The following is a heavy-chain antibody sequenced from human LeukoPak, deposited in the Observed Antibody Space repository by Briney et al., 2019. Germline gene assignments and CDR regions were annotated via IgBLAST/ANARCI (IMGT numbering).Heavy chain of an antibody. D-gene: IGHD3-22*01. V-gene: IGHV4-59*01. J-gene: IGHJ5*02. Sequence: PSETLSLTCAVYGGSISSYYWSWIRQPPGKGLEWIGYIYYSGSTNYNPSLKSRVTISVDTSKNQFSLKLSSVTAADTAVYYCARVGLASSMIVATFDPWGQGTLVTVSS. CDR2: IYYSGST. CDR3: ARVGLASSMIVATFDP. CDR1: GGSISSYY.